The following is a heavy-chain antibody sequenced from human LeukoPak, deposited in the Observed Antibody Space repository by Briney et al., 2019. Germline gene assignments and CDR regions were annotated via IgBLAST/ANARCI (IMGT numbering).Heavy chain of an antibody. J-gene: IGHJ5*02. CDR2: IYYSGGT. D-gene: IGHD3-3*01. V-gene: IGHV4-39*07. CDR3: ARDAPFWSGSGTQFDP. Sequence: SETLSLTCTVSGGSISSSSYYWGWIRQPPGKGLEWIGSIYYSGGTYYNPSLKSRVTISVDTSKNQFSLKLSSVTAADTAVYYCARDAPFWSGSGTQFDPWGQGTLVTVSS. CDR1: GGSISSSSYY.